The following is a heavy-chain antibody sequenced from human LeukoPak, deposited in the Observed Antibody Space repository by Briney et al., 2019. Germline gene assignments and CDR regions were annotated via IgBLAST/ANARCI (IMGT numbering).Heavy chain of an antibody. CDR2: IRYDGSNK. CDR3: ANQVVPVATDAFDI. J-gene: IGHJ3*02. D-gene: IGHD2-2*01. Sequence: GGSLRLSCAASGFTFSSYGMHWVRQAPGKGLEWVTFIRYDGSNKYYADSVKGRFTISRDNSKNTLYLQMNSLRAEDTAVYYCANQVVPVATDAFDIWGQGTMVTVSS. V-gene: IGHV3-30*02. CDR1: GFTFSSYG.